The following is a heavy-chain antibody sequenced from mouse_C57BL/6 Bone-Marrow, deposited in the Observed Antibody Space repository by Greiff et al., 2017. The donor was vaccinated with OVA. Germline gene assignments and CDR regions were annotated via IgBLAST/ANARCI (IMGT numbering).Heavy chain of an antibody. CDR3: ARYYYGSRYYAKDY. D-gene: IGHD1-1*01. CDR2: IDPSGSYT. V-gene: IGHV1-59*01. J-gene: IGHJ4*01. Sequence: QVQLQQPGAALVRPWPSVKLSCKASGYTFTSYWLNWVKQRPGQGLEWIGVIDPSGSYTNYTQQFTCNSTLTLDTSSNTAYLPLSRLTSEDSAVYYCARYYYGSRYYAKDYWGQGTSVTVSS. CDR1: GYTFTSYW.